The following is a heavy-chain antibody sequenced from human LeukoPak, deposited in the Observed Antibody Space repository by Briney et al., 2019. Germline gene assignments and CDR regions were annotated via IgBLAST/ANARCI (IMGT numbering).Heavy chain of an antibody. CDR3: ARSPGAMATISYYYYYYMDV. CDR2: IIPIFGTA. CDR1: GGTFSSYA. V-gene: IGHV1-69*05. D-gene: IGHD5-24*01. Sequence: SVKVSCKASGGTFSSYAISWVRQAPEQGLEWMGRIIPIFGTANYAQKFQGRVTITTDESTSTAYMELSSLRSEDTAVYYCARSPGAMATISYYYYYYMDVWGKGTTVTVSS. J-gene: IGHJ6*03.